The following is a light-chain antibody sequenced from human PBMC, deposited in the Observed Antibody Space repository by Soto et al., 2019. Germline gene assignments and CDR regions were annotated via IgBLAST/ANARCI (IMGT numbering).Light chain of an antibody. CDR2: ANN. Sequence: QSVLTQPPSASGTPGQMVTISCSGSSSNIGSNTVSWYQQLPGTAPKLLIYANNQRPSGVPDRVSVSKSGTSASLAICGLRSEYEADYYCAAWDDSLNGYVFGSGTKLTVL. V-gene: IGLV1-44*01. J-gene: IGLJ1*01. CDR1: SSNIGSNT. CDR3: AAWDDSLNGYV.